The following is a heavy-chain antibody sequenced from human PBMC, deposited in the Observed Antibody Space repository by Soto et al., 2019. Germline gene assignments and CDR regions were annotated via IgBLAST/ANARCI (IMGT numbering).Heavy chain of an antibody. CDR1: GYTFTSYA. Sequence: QVPLVQSGAEVKKPGASVKVSCKASGYTFTSYAMHWVRQAPGQRLEWMGWINAGNGNTKYSQKFQGRVTITRDTSASTAYMELSSLRSEDTAVYYCAREPAAAGTLVYWGQGTLVTVSS. D-gene: IGHD6-13*01. J-gene: IGHJ4*02. CDR3: AREPAAAGTLVY. CDR2: INAGNGNT. V-gene: IGHV1-3*01.